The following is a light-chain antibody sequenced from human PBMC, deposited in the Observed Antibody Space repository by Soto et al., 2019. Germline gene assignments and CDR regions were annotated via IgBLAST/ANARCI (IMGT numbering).Light chain of an antibody. CDR1: SSDVGGYGS. Sequence: QLVLTQPASVSGPPGQSITISCTGTSSDVGGYGSVSWYQQHPGKAPKLMIYEVSNRPSGVSNRFSGSKSGNTASLTISGLQAEDDADYYCSSYTSSGTYVFGTGTKLTVL. J-gene: IGLJ1*01. V-gene: IGLV2-14*01. CDR3: SSYTSSGTYV. CDR2: EVS.